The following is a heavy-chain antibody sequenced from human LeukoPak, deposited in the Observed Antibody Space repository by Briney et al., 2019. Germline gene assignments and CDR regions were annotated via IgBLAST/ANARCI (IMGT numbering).Heavy chain of an antibody. V-gene: IGHV3-21*01. D-gene: IGHD3-3*01. CDR3: ARDHYDFWSGYYYYYMDV. J-gene: IGHJ6*03. CDR2: ISSSSYYI. Sequence: PGDSLRLSCAASGFPLSNYTMTWVRQAPGKGLEWVSSISSSSYYIYYADSVKGRFTISRDNAKNSLYLQMNSLRAEDTAVYYCARDHYDFWSGYYYYYMDVWGKGTTVTVSS. CDR1: GFPLSNYT.